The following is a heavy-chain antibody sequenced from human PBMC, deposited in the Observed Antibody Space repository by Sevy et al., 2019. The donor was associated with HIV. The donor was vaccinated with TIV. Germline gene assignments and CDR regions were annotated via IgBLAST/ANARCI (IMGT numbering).Heavy chain of an antibody. V-gene: IGHV3-30-3*01. Sequence: GGSLRLSCSVSGFTFNTYSFHWARQAPGMGLEWVSVISSDGVNKYYADSVRGRFTISRDNSKSTLYLQMNNLRAGDTGVYYCARGGILVEGDDRTTPFDFWGQGTLVTVSS. CDR2: ISSDGVNK. J-gene: IGHJ4*02. CDR1: GFTFNTYS. CDR3: ARGGILVEGDDRTTPFDF. D-gene: IGHD2-15*01.